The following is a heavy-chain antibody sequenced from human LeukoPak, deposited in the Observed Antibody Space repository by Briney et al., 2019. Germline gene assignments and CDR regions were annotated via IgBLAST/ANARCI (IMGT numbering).Heavy chain of an antibody. Sequence: SQTLSLTCALSGDTVSSNSAAWNWIRQSPSRGLEWLVRTYYRSKWYNDYAVSVKSRITINPDASKNQFSLQLNSVTPEDTAVYYCARVVQVYCSTTSCYVGAFDIWGQGTMVTVSS. CDR2: TYYRSKWYN. CDR3: ARVVQVYCSTTSCYVGAFDI. CDR1: GDTVSSNSAA. J-gene: IGHJ3*02. V-gene: IGHV6-1*01. D-gene: IGHD2-2*01.